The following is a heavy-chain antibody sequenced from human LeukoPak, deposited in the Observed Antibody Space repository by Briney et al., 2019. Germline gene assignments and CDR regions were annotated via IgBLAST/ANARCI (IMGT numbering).Heavy chain of an antibody. CDR3: ARHRMVRGVIRGANWFDP. Sequence: SETLSLTCAVYGGSFSGYDWSWIRQPPGKGLEGVGEINHSGSTNYNPSLKSRVTISVDTSKNQFSLKLSSVTAADTAMYYCARHRMVRGVIRGANWFDPWGQGTLVTVSS. J-gene: IGHJ5*02. CDR1: GGSFSGYD. CDR2: INHSGST. V-gene: IGHV4-34*01. D-gene: IGHD3-10*01.